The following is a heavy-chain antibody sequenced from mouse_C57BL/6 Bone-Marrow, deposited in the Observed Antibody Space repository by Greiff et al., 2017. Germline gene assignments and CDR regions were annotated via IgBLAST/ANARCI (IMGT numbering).Heavy chain of an antibody. CDR2: IYPRRGNT. D-gene: IGHD2-4*01. CDR1: GYTFTSYG. J-gene: IGHJ2*01. Sequence: QVQLQQSGAELARPGASVKLSCKASGYTFTSYGISWVKQRTGQGLEWIGEIYPRRGNTYYNEKFKGKATLTADKSSSTAYMELRSLTSEDSAVXFCAGEGDYDYGGGFFGYWGQGTTLTVSS. CDR3: AGEGDYDYGGGFFGY. V-gene: IGHV1-81*01.